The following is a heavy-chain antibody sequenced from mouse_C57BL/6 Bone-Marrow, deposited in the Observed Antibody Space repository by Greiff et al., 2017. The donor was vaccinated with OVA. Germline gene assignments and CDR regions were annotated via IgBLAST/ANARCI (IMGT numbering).Heavy chain of an antibody. Sequence: QVQLKESGPELVKPGASVKISCKASGYAFSSSWMNWVKQRPGKGLEWIGRIYPGDGDTNYNGKFKGKATLTADKSSSTAYMQLSSLTSEDSAVYFCAREGYYYGLWYFDVWGTGTTVTVSS. CDR3: AREGYYYGLWYFDV. D-gene: IGHD1-1*01. CDR2: IYPGDGDT. V-gene: IGHV1-82*01. CDR1: GYAFSSSW. J-gene: IGHJ1*03.